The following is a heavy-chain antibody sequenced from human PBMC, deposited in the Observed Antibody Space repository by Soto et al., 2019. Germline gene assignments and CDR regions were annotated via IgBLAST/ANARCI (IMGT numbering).Heavy chain of an antibody. CDR3: ARGRGIVATINRSLLFDY. CDR2: IYYSGST. J-gene: IGHJ4*02. Sequence: QVQLQESGPGLVKPSQTLSLTCTVSGASISSRGYYWSWIRQHPGKGLEWIGYIYYSGSTFYNPSLKSRVTISVDTSKNQFSLKLSSVTAADTAVYYCARGRGIVATINRSLLFDYWGQGTLVTVSS. CDR1: GASISSRGYY. D-gene: IGHD5-12*01. V-gene: IGHV4-31*03.